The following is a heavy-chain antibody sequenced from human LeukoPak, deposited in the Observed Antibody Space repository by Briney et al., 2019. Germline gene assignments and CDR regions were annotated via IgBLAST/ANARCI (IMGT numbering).Heavy chain of an antibody. J-gene: IGHJ4*02. CDR3: ARSRVVAAAQDAPLDY. D-gene: IGHD6-13*01. CDR2: ISYDGSNK. Sequence: GRSLRLFCAASGFTFSSYAMHWVRQAPGKGLEWVAVISYDGSNKYYADSVKGRFTISRDNSKNTLYLQMNSLRAEDTAVYYCARSRVVAAAQDAPLDYWGQGTLVTVSS. CDR1: GFTFSSYA. V-gene: IGHV3-30-3*01.